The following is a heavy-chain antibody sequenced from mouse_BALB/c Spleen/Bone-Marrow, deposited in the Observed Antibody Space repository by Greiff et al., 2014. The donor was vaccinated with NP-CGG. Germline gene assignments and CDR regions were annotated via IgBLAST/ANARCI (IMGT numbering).Heavy chain of an antibody. V-gene: IGHV14-3*02. CDR1: GFNIKDTY. Sequence: EVQLQQSGAELVKPGASVKLSCTASGFNIKDTYMHWVKQRPEQGLEWIGRIDPANGNTKYDPKFQGKATITADTSSNTAYLQLSSLTSEDPAVYYCARWLPLAYWGQGTLVTVSA. J-gene: IGHJ3*01. CDR3: ARWLPLAY. D-gene: IGHD2-2*01. CDR2: IDPANGNT.